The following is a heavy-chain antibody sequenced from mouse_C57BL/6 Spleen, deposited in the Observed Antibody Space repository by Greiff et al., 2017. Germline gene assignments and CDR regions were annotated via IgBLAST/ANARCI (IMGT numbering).Heavy chain of an antibody. Sequence: VQLQQSGAELVMPGASVKLSCKASGYTFTSYWMHWVKQRPGQGLEWIGEIDPSDSYTNYNQKFKGKSTLSVDKSSSTAYMQLSSLTSEDSAVYYCARSYSKWDWYFDVWGTGTTVTVSS. CDR1: GYTFTSYW. CDR2: IDPSDSYT. D-gene: IGHD2-5*01. CDR3: ARSYSKWDWYFDV. J-gene: IGHJ1*03. V-gene: IGHV1-69*01.